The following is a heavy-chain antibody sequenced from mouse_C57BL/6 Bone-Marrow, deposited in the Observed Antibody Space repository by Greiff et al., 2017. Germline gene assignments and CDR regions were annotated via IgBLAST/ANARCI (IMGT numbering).Heavy chain of an antibody. CDR1: GFTFSSYA. Sequence: EVKLVESGGGLVKPGGSLKLSCAASGFTFSSYAMSWVRQTPEKRLEWVATISDGGSYTYYPDNVKGRFTISRDNAKNNLYLQMSHLKSEDTAMYSCARGDAMDYGGQGTSVTVSS. J-gene: IGHJ4*01. CDR2: ISDGGSYT. CDR3: ARGDAMDY. V-gene: IGHV5-4*03.